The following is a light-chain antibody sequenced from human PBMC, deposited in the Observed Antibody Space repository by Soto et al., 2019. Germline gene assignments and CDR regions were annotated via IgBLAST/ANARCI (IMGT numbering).Light chain of an antibody. J-gene: IGKJ4*01. CDR2: AAS. CDR1: QSIINH. CDR3: QQSYSTPT. Sequence: DIQMTQSPSSLSASVGDSVTIACRASQSIINHLNWYQHKPGKAPKLLIYAASTLQSGVPSRFSGSGSGTGFTLTITGLQPEDFATYHCQQSYSTPTFGGGTKVEIK. V-gene: IGKV1-39*01.